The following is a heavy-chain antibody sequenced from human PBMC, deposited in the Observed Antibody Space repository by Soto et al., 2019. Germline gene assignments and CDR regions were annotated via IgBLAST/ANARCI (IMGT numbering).Heavy chain of an antibody. Sequence: GGSLRLSCAASGLSFSSFGMHWVRQPPGKGLEWVADISHDGKNKFYVDSVKGRFTISRDNSKNTLFLQMNTLRPGDTAVYYCAKDVGTLTTAFAYYGLDVWGQGTTVTVSS. CDR2: ISHDGKNK. CDR3: AKDVGTLTTAFAYYGLDV. J-gene: IGHJ6*02. CDR1: GLSFSSFG. D-gene: IGHD3-3*02. V-gene: IGHV3-30*18.